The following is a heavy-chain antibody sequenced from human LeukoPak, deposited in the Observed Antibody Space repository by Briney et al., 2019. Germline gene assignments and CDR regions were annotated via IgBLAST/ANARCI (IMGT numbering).Heavy chain of an antibody. CDR2: LSSSGATT. Sequence: GGSLSLSCAASEFTFTTYAISWVRQAPGKGLEWVSGLSSSGATTYYADSVKGRFTISRDNSKNMLYLQMNSLRAEDTAVYYCATYGSGTNYRKGFDYWGQGTLVTVSS. D-gene: IGHD3-10*01. J-gene: IGHJ4*02. V-gene: IGHV3-23*01. CDR3: ATYGSGTNYRKGFDY. CDR1: EFTFTTYA.